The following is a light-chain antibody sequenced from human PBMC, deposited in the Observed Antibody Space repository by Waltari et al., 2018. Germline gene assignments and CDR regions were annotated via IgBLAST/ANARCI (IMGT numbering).Light chain of an antibody. V-gene: IGLV1-44*01. J-gene: IGLJ1*01. CDR2: NND. CDR1: SPNTASND. Sequence: QTVLTQAPSASGTPGQRVTISCSGSSPNTASNDVNWYQQLPGTAPKLLTYNNDQRPSGVPDRFSGSKSGTSGSLAISGLQSEDEADYYCAAWDDTLNGYVFGTGTKATVL. CDR3: AAWDDTLNGYV.